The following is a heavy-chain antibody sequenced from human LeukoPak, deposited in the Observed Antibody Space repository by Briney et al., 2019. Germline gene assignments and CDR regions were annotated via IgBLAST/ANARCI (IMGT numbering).Heavy chain of an antibody. CDR1: GGSFSGYY. Sequence: SETLSLTCAVYGGSFSGYYWSWIRQPPGKGLEWIGEINHSGSTNYNPSLKSRVTISVDTSKNQFSLKLSSVTAADTAVYYCARRPDIVATILGYYYYYMDVWGKGTTVTISS. D-gene: IGHD5-12*01. J-gene: IGHJ6*03. CDR2: INHSGST. V-gene: IGHV4-34*01. CDR3: ARRPDIVATILGYYYYYMDV.